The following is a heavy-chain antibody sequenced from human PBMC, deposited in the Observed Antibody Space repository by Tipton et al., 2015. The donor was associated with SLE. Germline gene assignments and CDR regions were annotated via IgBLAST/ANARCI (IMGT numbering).Heavy chain of an antibody. Sequence: GSLRLSCAASGFTVSSNYMSWVRQAPGKGLEWVSVIYSGGSTDYADSVKGRFTISRDNSKNTLYLQMNSLRVEDTAVYYCARGRAVAGLWVDPGGQGTLGTDSS. J-gene: IGHJ5*02. V-gene: IGHV3-53*05. CDR2: IYSGGST. CDR3: ARGRAVAGLWVDP. CDR1: GFTVSSNY. D-gene: IGHD6-19*01.